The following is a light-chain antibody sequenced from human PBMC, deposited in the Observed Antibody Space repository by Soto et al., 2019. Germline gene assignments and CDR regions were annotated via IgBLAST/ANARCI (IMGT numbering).Light chain of an antibody. CDR2: DAS. J-gene: IGKJ1*01. CDR1: QDISTA. Sequence: AIQLTQSPSSLSASVGNRVTMTCRASQDISTALAWYQQKPGKPPNLLIYDASYLESGAPLRFSARGSGTDFTLIISSLQPDDSATYYCQQYISFPRTFGQGTKVEVK. CDR3: QQYISFPRT. V-gene: IGKV1-13*02.